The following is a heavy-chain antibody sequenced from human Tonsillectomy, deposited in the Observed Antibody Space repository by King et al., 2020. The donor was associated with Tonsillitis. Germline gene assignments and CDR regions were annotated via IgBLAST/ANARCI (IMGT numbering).Heavy chain of an antibody. CDR3: ANLPVDSFDI. CDR2: ISHDGSNK. J-gene: IGHJ3*02. CDR1: GFTFSHNG. V-gene: IGHV3-33*05. Sequence: VQLVESGGGVVQPGKSLRLSYAASGFTFSHNGMHWVRQAPGKGLECVATISHDGSNKFYADSVKGRFTISRDNSKNTLYLQMNSLRAEDTAVYYCANLPVDSFDIWGQGTTVTVSS.